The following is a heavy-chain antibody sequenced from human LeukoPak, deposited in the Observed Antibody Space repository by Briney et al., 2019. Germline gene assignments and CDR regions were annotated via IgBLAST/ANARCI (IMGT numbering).Heavy chain of an antibody. D-gene: IGHD3-3*01. V-gene: IGHV4-39*07. Sequence: PSETLSLTCTASGGSISGSSYYWGWIRQPPGKGLEWIGSIYYSGSTYYNPSLRSRVTISVDTSKNQFSLKLSSVTAADTAVYYCARDDTYYDFWSGPVPYYMDVWGKGTTVTVSS. CDR3: ARDDTYYDFWSGPVPYYMDV. J-gene: IGHJ6*03. CDR1: GGSISGSSYY. CDR2: IYYSGST.